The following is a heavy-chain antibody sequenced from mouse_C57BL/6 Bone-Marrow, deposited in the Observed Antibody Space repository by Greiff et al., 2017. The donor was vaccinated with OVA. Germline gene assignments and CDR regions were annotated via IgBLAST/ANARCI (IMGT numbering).Heavy chain of an antibody. J-gene: IGHJ1*03. CDR2: INPSTGGT. CDR3: ARSGYYGSSRGWYFDV. CDR1: GYSFTGYY. Sequence: VQLQQSGPELVKPGASVKISCKASGYSFTGYYMNWVKQSPEKSLEWIGEINPSTGGTTYNQKFKAKATLTVAKSSSTAYMQLKSLTSEDSAVYYCARSGYYGSSRGWYFDVWGTGTSVTVSS. D-gene: IGHD1-1*01. V-gene: IGHV1-42*01.